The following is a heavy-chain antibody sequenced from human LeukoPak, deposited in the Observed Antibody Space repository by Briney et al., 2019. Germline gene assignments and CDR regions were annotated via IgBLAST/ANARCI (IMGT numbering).Heavy chain of an antibody. D-gene: IGHD6-6*01. J-gene: IGHJ6*03. CDR3: AKGKKLAARPYYMDV. V-gene: IGHV3-23*01. CDR2: ISDSGDSS. CDR1: GFSFSTYA. Sequence: GGSLRLSCAASGFSFSTYAMSWVRQAPGKGLEWVSVISDSGDSSYYGDSVKGRFTISRDNSKNTLYLQMNSLRAEDTAIYYCAKGKKLAARPYYMDVWGKGTTVTISS.